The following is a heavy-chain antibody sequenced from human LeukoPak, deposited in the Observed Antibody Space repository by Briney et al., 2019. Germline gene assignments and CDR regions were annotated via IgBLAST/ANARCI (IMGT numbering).Heavy chain of an antibody. CDR3: AKKGFRNGWRDLYYFDC. CDR2: IRSDGSNK. J-gene: IGHJ4*02. Sequence: GGSLRLSCAASGFTFSSYGMHWVRQAPGKGLEWVAFIRSDGSNKYYADSVKGRFTISRDNSKLYLQMNSLRAEDTAVYYCAKKGFRNGWRDLYYFDCRGQGNLVTVSS. CDR1: GFTFSSYG. V-gene: IGHV3-30*02. D-gene: IGHD6-19*01.